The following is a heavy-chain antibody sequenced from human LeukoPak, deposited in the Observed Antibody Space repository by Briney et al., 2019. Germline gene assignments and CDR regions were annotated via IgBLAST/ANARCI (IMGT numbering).Heavy chain of an antibody. D-gene: IGHD2-15*01. Sequence: PGGSLRLSCAASGFTFSSYAMSWVRQAPGKGLEWVSTISGSGGSTFYADSVKGRFTISRDNSKSTLYLQMSSLRAEDTAVYYCAKAPKGVGFCSGGSCYLLDYRGQGSLVTFSS. CDR1: GFTFSSYA. V-gene: IGHV3-23*01. CDR2: ISGSGGST. J-gene: IGHJ4*02. CDR3: AKAPKGVGFCSGGSCYLLDY.